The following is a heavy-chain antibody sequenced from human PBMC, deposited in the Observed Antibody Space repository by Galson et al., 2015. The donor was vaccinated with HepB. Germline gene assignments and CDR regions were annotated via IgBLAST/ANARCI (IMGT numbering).Heavy chain of an antibody. CDR3: ARDRSSSWYGYYFDY. Sequence: SVKVSCKASGYTFTSYGISWVRQAPGQGLEWMGWISAYNGNTNYAQKLQGRVTMTTDTSTSTAYMELRSLRSDDTAVYYCARDRSSSWYGYYFDYWGQGTLVTVSS. CDR1: GYTFTSYG. CDR2: ISAYNGNT. D-gene: IGHD6-13*01. J-gene: IGHJ4*02. V-gene: IGHV1-18*04.